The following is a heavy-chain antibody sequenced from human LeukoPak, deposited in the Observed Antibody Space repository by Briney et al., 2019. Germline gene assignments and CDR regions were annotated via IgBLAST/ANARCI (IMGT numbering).Heavy chain of an antibody. CDR3: ARGPSPINYDSSGYRY. Sequence: TPSQTLSLTCNVSGGSVSSGGYYWSWVRQHPGKGLEWIGYIYYSGSTYYKPSLKSRVTISADTSKNQFSLKLSSVTAADTAVYYCARGPSPINYDSSGYRYWGQGTLVTVSS. CDR1: GGSVSSGGYY. V-gene: IGHV4-31*02. D-gene: IGHD3-22*01. J-gene: IGHJ4*02. CDR2: IYYSGST.